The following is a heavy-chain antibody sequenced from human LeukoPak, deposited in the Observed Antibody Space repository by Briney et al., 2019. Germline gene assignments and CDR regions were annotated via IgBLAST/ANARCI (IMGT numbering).Heavy chain of an antibody. V-gene: IGHV1-2*04. D-gene: IGHD3-22*01. CDR1: GYTFTGYY. CDR2: INPNSGGT. CDR3: ARIGSYDSSGYYYEANGMDV. Sequence: PVASVKVSCKASGYTFTGYYMHWVRQAPGQGLEWMGWINPNSGGTNYAQKFQGWVTMTRDTSISTAYMELSRLRSDDTAVYYCARIGSYDSSGYYYEANGMDVWGQGTTVTVSS. J-gene: IGHJ6*02.